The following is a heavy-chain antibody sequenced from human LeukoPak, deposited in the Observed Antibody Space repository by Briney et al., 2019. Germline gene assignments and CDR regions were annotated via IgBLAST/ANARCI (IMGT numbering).Heavy chain of an antibody. D-gene: IGHD3-16*02. J-gene: IGHJ4*02. CDR3: ARGPSSAFGGVIVMWYSDY. CDR1: GGSSSSHY. CDR2: IYYSGST. Sequence: SETLSLTCPVSGGSSSSHYWSWIRQPPGKGLEWIGYIYYSGSTNYNPSLKSRVTISVDTSKNQFSLKLSSVAAADTAVYYCARGPSSAFGGVIVMWYSDYWGQGTLVTVSS. V-gene: IGHV4-59*11.